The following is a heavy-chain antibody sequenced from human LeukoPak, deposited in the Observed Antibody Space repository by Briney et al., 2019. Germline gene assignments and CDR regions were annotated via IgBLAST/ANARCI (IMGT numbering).Heavy chain of an antibody. CDR1: GLTVNWNY. V-gene: IGHV3-66*01. CDR3: ARGNPAAAGEHLDH. Sequence: GGSLRLSCAASGLTVNWNYMVWVRQAPGKGLEWVSGIYVGGGTKYADSVKGRFTISTDTSKNTLSLQMNILRAEDTAVYYCARGNPAAAGEHLDHWGQGTLITVSS. J-gene: IGHJ4*02. D-gene: IGHD6-13*01. CDR2: IYVGGGT.